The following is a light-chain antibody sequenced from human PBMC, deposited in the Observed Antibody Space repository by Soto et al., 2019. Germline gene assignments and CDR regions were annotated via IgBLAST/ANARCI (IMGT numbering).Light chain of an antibody. CDR2: GAS. CDR3: QQYGSSRFT. CDR1: QSISSSY. Sequence: EIVLTQSPGTLSLSPGERATLSCRASQSISSSYLAWYQQKPGQAARLLVYGASSRATGIPDRFSGSGSGTDFTLTISRLEPEDFALYYCQQYGSSRFTFGPGTKVDIK. V-gene: IGKV3-20*01. J-gene: IGKJ3*01.